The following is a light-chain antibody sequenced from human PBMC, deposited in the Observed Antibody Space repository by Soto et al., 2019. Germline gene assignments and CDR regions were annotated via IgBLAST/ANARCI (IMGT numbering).Light chain of an antibody. CDR3: QQFGSSPGFT. J-gene: IGKJ3*01. CDR2: ATS. V-gene: IGKV3-20*01. CDR1: QNINSRY. Sequence: EIGLTQSPGTLSLSPGERATLSCRASQNINSRYLAWYQQKLGQAPRLLIYATSSRATGIPDRFSGSGSGTDFTLTISRLEPEDFAVYYCQQFGSSPGFTFGPGTKVDIK.